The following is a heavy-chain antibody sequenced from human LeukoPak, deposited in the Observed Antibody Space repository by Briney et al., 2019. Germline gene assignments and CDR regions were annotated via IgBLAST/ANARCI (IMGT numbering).Heavy chain of an antibody. CDR2: IYYSGST. J-gene: IGHJ4*02. CDR3: ARVGYDFWSGYYLFDY. V-gene: IGHV4-61*01. Sequence: SETLSLTCTVSGGSVSSGSYYWSWIRQPPGKGLEWIGYIYYSGSTNYNPSLKSRVTISVDTSKNQFSLKLSSVTAADTAVYYCARVGYDFWSGYYLFDYWGQGTLVTVSS. D-gene: IGHD3-3*01. CDR1: GGSVSSGSYY.